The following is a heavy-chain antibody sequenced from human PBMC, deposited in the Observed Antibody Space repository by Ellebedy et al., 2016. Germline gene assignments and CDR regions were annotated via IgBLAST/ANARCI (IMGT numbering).Heavy chain of an antibody. J-gene: IGHJ4*02. CDR3: ARTLTNDYDFWSGYQGGFDY. D-gene: IGHD3-3*01. CDR2: IDWDDDK. V-gene: IGHV2-70*04. CDR1: GFSLSTSGMR. Sequence: SGPTLVXPTQTLTLTCTFSGFSLSTSGMRVSWIRQPPGKALEWLARIDWDDDKFYSTSLKTRLTISKDTSKNQVVLTMTNMDPVDTATYYCARTLTNDYDFWSGYQGGFDYWGQGTLVTVSS.